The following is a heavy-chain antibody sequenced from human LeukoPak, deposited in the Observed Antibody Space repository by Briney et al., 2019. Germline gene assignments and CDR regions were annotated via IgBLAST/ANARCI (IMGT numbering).Heavy chain of an antibody. Sequence: SETLSLTCTVSGGSISSYYWSWNRQPPGKGLEWIGYIYYSGSTNYNPSLKSRVTISVDTSKNQFSLKLSSVTAADTAVYYCARVYGNDFWSGYYTPYFDYWGQGTLVTVSS. V-gene: IGHV4-59*01. CDR3: ARVYGNDFWSGYYTPYFDY. J-gene: IGHJ4*02. CDR2: IYYSGST. CDR1: GGSISSYY. D-gene: IGHD3-3*01.